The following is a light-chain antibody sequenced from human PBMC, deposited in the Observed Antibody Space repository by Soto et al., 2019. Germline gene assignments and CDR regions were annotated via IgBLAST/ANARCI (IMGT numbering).Light chain of an antibody. Sequence: DIQMTQSPSSRSASVGDRVTITCRASQTISSWLAWYQQKPGKSPKLLIYDASTLEGGVPSRFSGSGSGTDFTLTINCLQPDDFGTYYCQQYDSFSPLTFGGGTKVHIK. CDR1: QTISSW. J-gene: IGKJ4*01. V-gene: IGKV1-5*01. CDR2: DAS. CDR3: QQYDSFSPLT.